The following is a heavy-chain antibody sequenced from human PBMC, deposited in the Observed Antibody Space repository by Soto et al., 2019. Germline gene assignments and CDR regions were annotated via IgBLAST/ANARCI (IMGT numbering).Heavy chain of an antibody. CDR1: GFTFSSYS. D-gene: IGHD1-1*01. V-gene: IGHV3-21*01. Sequence: EVQLVESGGGLVKPGGSPRLSCAASGFTFSSYSMNWVRQAPGKGLEWVSSISSSSSYIYYADSVKGRFTISRDNAKNSLYLQMNSLRAEDTAMYYCARVATTGTTSRYYAMDVWGQGTTVTVSS. CDR2: ISSSSSYI. CDR3: ARVATTGTTSRYYAMDV. J-gene: IGHJ6*02.